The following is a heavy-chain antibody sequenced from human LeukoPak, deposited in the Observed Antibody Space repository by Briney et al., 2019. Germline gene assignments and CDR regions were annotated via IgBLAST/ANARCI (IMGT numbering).Heavy chain of an antibody. V-gene: IGHV1-2*02. CDR1: GYTFTGYY. Sequence: ASVKVSCKASGYTFTGYYMHWVRQAPGQGLEWMGWINPNSGGTNYAQKFQGRVTMTRDTSISTAYMEPSRLRSDDTAVYYCARDFFGYNDFDYWGQGTLVTVSS. CDR2: INPNSGGT. CDR3: ARDFFGYNDFDY. J-gene: IGHJ4*02. D-gene: IGHD5-12*01.